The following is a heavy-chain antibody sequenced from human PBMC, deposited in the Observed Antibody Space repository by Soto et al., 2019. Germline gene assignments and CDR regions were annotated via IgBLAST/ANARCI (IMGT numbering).Heavy chain of an antibody. Sequence: QVQLQESGPGRVKPSGTLTLTCAVSGTSISSNFWWSWVRQPPGKGLEWIGEAHPSGTTNYNPSLESRVTISVDKSNNQLSLNLNSLTAADTAVFFCARHVGVAGTRGFDYWGQGVLVAVSS. J-gene: IGHJ4*02. CDR1: GTSISSNFW. V-gene: IGHV4-4*02. CDR3: ARHVGVAGTRGFDY. D-gene: IGHD6-19*01. CDR2: AHPSGTT.